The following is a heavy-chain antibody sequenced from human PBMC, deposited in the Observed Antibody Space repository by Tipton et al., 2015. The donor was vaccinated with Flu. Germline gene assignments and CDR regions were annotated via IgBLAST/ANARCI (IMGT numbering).Heavy chain of an antibody. Sequence: LRLSCTVSGGSINSFYWSWIRQPPGRGLEYIGDIFYTGSTTYNPALKSRVTISVDTSKNQFYLKLSSVTAADTAVYYCARIRWEMSTVITDWYFDLWGRGTLVTVSS. CDR2: IFYTGST. D-gene: IGHD4-11*01. V-gene: IGHV4-59*12. CDR3: ARIRWEMSTVITDWYFDL. CDR1: GGSINSFY. J-gene: IGHJ2*01.